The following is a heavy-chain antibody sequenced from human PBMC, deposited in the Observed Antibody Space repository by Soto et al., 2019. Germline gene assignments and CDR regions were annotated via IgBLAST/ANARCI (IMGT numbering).Heavy chain of an antibody. J-gene: IGHJ6*02. CDR2: IYHSGST. Sequence: SETLSLTCAVSGGSISSGGYSWSWIRQPPGKGLEWIGYIYHSGSTYYNPSLKSRVTISVDRSKNQFSLKLSSVTAADTAVYYCARGGTMVRGVSYYYYYGMDVWGQGTTVTVSS. D-gene: IGHD3-10*01. V-gene: IGHV4-30-2*01. CDR1: GGSISSGGYS. CDR3: ARGGTMVRGVSYYYYYGMDV.